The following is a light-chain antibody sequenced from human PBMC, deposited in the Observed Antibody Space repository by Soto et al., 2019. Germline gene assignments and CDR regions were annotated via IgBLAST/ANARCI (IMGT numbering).Light chain of an antibody. Sequence: EIVLAQSPGTLSLSPGERATLSCRASQSVTNSFLAWYQQKPGQAPRLLIYGASTRTEGIPARFSGSGYGTEFTLTISSLQSEDFAVYYCQQYDNWPITFGQGTRLEIK. V-gene: IGKV3-15*01. J-gene: IGKJ5*01. CDR1: QSVTNS. CDR3: QQYDNWPIT. CDR2: GAS.